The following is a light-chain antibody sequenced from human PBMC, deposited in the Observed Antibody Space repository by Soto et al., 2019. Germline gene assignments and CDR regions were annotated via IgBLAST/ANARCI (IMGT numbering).Light chain of an antibody. CDR1: QGISSW. CDR2: DAS. Sequence: IQMTQSPSSRSASVGDRVTITCRASQGISSWLVWYQQKQGKAPTRLIYDASTLESGVPSRFTGSGSGTEFALTISSLQHEDFATYYCQQSYIDSTFGPGTRLEIK. J-gene: IGKJ5*01. CDR3: QQSYIDST. V-gene: IGKV1-39*01.